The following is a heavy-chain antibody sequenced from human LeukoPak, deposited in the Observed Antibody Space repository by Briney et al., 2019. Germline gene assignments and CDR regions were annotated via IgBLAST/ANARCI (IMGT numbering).Heavy chain of an antibody. Sequence: SETLSLTCAVYGGSFSGYYWSWIRQPPGKGLEWIGEINHSGSTNYNPSLKSRVTISVDTSKNQFSLKLSSVTAADTAVYYCARRGKIAAAGILDAFDIWGQGTMVTVSS. CDR2: INHSGST. CDR1: GGSFSGYY. D-gene: IGHD6-13*01. V-gene: IGHV4-34*01. J-gene: IGHJ3*02. CDR3: ARRGKIAAAGILDAFDI.